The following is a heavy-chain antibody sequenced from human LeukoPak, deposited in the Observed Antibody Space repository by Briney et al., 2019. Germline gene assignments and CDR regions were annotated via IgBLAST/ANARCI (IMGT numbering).Heavy chain of an antibody. CDR3: ARGQIYDYWTPVSWKFDL. CDR2: VYTTGAGST. V-gene: IGHV4-4*08. Sequence: SETLSLTCTVYGESFSGYYWSWIRQPPGKGLEWIGNVYTTGAGSTYHNPSLKSRVTVSSDTSKNQVSLKLNSVPAADTAVYYCARGQIYDYWTPVSWKFDLWGRGTLVTVSS. D-gene: IGHD3-3*01. J-gene: IGHJ2*01. CDR1: GESFSGYY.